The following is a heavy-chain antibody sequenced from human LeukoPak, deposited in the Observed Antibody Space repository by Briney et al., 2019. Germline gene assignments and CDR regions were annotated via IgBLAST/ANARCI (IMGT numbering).Heavy chain of an antibody. D-gene: IGHD3-16*01. CDR3: ARDGNKGDYVWESSEF. CDR2: ISSSGSTI. CDR1: GFTFSSYE. J-gene: IGHJ4*02. Sequence: PGGSLRLSCAASGFTFSSYEMNWVRQAPGKGLEWVSYISSSGSTIYYADSVKGRFTISRDNAKNSLYLQMNSLRAEDTAVYYCARDGNKGDYVWESSEFWGQGTMATVSS. V-gene: IGHV3-48*03.